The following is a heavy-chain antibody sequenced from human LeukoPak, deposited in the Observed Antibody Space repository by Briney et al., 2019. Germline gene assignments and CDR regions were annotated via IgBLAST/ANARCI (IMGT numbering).Heavy chain of an antibody. J-gene: IGHJ4*02. CDR3: ARDMITMVRGVIVFDY. V-gene: IGHV1-18*01. Sequence: GASVKVSCKASGYTFTSYGISWVRQAPGHGLEWMGWISAYNGNTNYAQKLQGRVTMTTDTSTSTAYMELRSLRSDDTAVYYCARDMITMVRGVIVFDYWGQGTLVTVSS. D-gene: IGHD3-10*01. CDR1: GYTFTSYG. CDR2: ISAYNGNT.